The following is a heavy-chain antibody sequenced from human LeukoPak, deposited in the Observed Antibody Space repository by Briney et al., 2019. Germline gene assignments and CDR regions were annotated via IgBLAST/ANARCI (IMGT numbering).Heavy chain of an antibody. J-gene: IGHJ4*02. D-gene: IGHD2-21*02. Sequence: ASVKVSCKPSGYTFTAYYMHLVRQAPGQGLEWMGIINPSGGSTSYAQKFQGRVTMTRDTSTSTVYMELSSLRSEDTAVYYCARGPHIVVVTAIGPFDYWGQGTLVTVSS. CDR2: INPSGGST. CDR3: ARGPHIVVVTAIGPFDY. V-gene: IGHV1-46*01. CDR1: GYTFTAYY.